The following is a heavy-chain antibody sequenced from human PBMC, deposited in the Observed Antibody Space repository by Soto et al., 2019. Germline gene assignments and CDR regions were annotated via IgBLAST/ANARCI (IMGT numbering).Heavy chain of an antibody. V-gene: IGHV4-59*01. CDR1: GGSIRNVY. D-gene: IGHD2-15*01. CDR2: IYHSGNT. J-gene: IGHJ4*02. CDR3: ARAHAPTLPFDY. Sequence: ETLSLTCTVSGGSIRNVYWSWIRQPPGKGLEWIGFIYHSGNTKYNPSLKSRVTISIDTSNNQFSLSLKSVTAADTAVYFCARAHAPTLPFDYWGQGTLVTVSS.